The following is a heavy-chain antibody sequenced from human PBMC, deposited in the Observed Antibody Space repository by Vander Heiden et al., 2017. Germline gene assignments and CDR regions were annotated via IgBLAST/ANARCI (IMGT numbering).Heavy chain of an antibody. CDR3: TTTPGLPYGLDV. V-gene: IGHV3-73*02. J-gene: IGHJ6*02. D-gene: IGHD5-12*01. CDR2: IRSKANSYAT. Sequence: EVQLVESGGGLVQPGGSLKLPCAASGFTFSDSPIYWVRQPSGKGLEWVGRIRSKANSYATEYAASVKGRFTISRDDSKTTAYLQMNSLKTEDTAIYYCTTTPGLPYGLDVWGQGTTVTVSS. CDR1: GFTFSDSP.